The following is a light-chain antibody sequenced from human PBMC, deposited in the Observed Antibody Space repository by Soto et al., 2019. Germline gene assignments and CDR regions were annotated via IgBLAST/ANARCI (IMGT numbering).Light chain of an antibody. J-gene: IGKJ1*01. V-gene: IGKV1-5*03. CDR2: KAS. Sequence: DIQMTQSPSTLSGSVGDRVTITCRASQTISSWLAWYQQKPGKAPKLLIYKASTLKSGVPSRFSGSGSGKEFTLTISSLQPDDFATYYCQHYHSYSDAFGQGIKV. CDR3: QHYHSYSDA. CDR1: QTISSW.